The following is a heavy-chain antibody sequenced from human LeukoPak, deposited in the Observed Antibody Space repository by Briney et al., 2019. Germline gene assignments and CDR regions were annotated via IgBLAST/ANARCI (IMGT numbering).Heavy chain of an antibody. V-gene: IGHV1-18*01. D-gene: IGHD3-16*02. Sequence: ASVKVSCKASGYTFTSYGITWVRQAPGQGLEWMGWISGYNGNTNYAQKFQGRVTMTSDTSTSTVYMELSSLRSEDTAVYYCARDPLYDYVWGSYHVNWFDPWGQGTLVTVSS. CDR1: GYTFTSYG. CDR3: ARDPLYDYVWGSYHVNWFDP. J-gene: IGHJ5*02. CDR2: ISGYNGNT.